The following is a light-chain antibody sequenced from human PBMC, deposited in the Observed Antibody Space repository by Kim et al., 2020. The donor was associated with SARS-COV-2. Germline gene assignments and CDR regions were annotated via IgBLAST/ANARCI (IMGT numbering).Light chain of an antibody. J-gene: IGLJ1*01. V-gene: IGLV2-14*03. CDR3: SSYTSSSDSDL. CDR1: SSDVGGYDY. CDR2: DVS. Sequence: QSALTQPASVSGSPGQSITISCTGTSSDVGGYDYVSWYQQHPGKAPKLMIFDVSKRPSGVSNRFSGSRSGNTASLTISGLQAEDESDYSCSSYTSSSDSDLFGTGTKVTVL.